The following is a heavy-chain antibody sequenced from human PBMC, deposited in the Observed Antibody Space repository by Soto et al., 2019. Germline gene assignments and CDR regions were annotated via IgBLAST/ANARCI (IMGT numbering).Heavy chain of an antibody. CDR2: IRKDGSQR. Sequence: EVQLVESGGGLVQPGGSLTLSCAASEFAFSSYWMTWVRQAPGKGPEWVANIRKDGSQRSYLDSVRGRFTISRDNSKNSVYLQMISLRAEDTALSFCARVVSPGSSGLYFDAFDIWGQGTMVTVSS. D-gene: IGHD6-25*01. CDR1: EFAFSSYW. J-gene: IGHJ3*02. V-gene: IGHV3-7*05. CDR3: ARVVSPGSSGLYFDAFDI.